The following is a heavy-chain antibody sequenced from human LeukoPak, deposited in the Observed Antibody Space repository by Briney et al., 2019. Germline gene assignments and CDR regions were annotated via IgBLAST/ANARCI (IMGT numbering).Heavy chain of an antibody. CDR3: ARAVSYYYDSSGYHDAFDI. CDR2: IYYSGST. D-gene: IGHD3-22*01. J-gene: IGHJ3*02. Sequence: PSETLSLTCTVSGGSISSGGYSWSWIRQHPGKGLEWIGYIYYSGSTYYNPSLKSRVTISVDTSKNQFSLKLSSVTAADTAVYYCARAVSYYYDSSGYHDAFDIWGQGTMVTVSS. CDR1: GGSISSGGYS. V-gene: IGHV4-31*03.